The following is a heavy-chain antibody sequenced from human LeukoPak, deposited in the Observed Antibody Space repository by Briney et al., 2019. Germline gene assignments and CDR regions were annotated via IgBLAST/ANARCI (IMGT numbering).Heavy chain of an antibody. CDR1: GYTFTGYY. CDR2: INPNSGGT. J-gene: IGHJ2*01. D-gene: IGHD6-13*01. Sequence: ASVKVSCKASGYTFTGYYMHWVRQAPGQGLEWMGWINPNSGGTNYAQKFQGRVTMTRDTSISTAYMELRSLRSDDTAVYYCARFGSIAAAGTVSPWYFDLWGRGTLVTVSS. CDR3: ARFGSIAAAGTVSPWYFDL. V-gene: IGHV1-2*02.